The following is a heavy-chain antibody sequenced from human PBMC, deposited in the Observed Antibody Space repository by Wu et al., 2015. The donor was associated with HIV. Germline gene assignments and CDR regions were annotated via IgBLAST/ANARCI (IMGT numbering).Heavy chain of an antibody. Sequence: QVQLVQSGAELRKSGASAKVSCTATGYTFTAYYVHWVRQAPGQGLEWMGCINPQSDDTKYAQKFQGRVTRTRDTSTNTAYMELSGLTFDDTAMYYCLTAIDGIVYWGQGPLVTVSS. CDR1: GYTFTAYY. V-gene: IGHV1-2*02. D-gene: IGHD5-24*01. CDR3: LTAIDGIVY. J-gene: IGHJ4*02. CDR2: INPQSDDT.